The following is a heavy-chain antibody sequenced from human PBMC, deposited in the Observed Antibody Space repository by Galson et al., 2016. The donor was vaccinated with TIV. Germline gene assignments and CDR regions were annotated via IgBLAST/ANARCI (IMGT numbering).Heavy chain of an antibody. Sequence: TLSLTCTVSGASVSGGSYFWTWIRQPAGKGLEWIGRIYTSGNTNYNPSLKSRVTISVDTSNNQFSLKLSSVTAVDTAVYYCARTSVVVSGTPFFDYWGRGTLVTVSS. J-gene: IGHJ4*02. CDR1: GASVSGGSYF. CDR2: IYTSGNT. CDR3: ARTSVVVSGTPFFDY. D-gene: IGHD6-19*01. V-gene: IGHV4-61*02.